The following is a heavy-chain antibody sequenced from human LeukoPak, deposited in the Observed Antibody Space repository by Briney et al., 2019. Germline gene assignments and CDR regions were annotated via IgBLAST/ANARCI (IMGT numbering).Heavy chain of an antibody. J-gene: IGHJ5*02. D-gene: IGHD3-10*01. CDR2: ISGSGSII. CDR3: ARGRHGDSIRGVWFDP. V-gene: IGHV3-11*01. Sequence: GGSLRLSCAASGCTFSDYYMSWIRQAPGKGLEWVSYISGSGSIIYYADSVKGPFTISRDNAKDSLYLQMNSLRAEDTAVYYCARGRHGDSIRGVWFDPWGQGTLVTVSS. CDR1: GCTFSDYY.